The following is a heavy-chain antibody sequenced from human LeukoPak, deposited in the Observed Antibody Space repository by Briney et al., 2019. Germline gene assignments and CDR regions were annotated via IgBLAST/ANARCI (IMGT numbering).Heavy chain of an antibody. V-gene: IGHV3-23*01. CDR1: GFTFSSYA. CDR3: ASEIAAAGVFDY. Sequence: GGSLRLSCAASGFTFSSYAMSWVRQAPGKGLEWVSAISGSGGSTYYADSVKGRFTISRDNSKNTLYLQMNSLRSEDTAVYYCASEIAAAGVFDYWGQGTLVTVSS. D-gene: IGHD6-13*01. J-gene: IGHJ4*02. CDR2: ISGSGGST.